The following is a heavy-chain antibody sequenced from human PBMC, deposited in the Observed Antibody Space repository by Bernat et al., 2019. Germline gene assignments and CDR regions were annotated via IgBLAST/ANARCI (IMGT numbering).Heavy chain of an antibody. CDR3: ARGENFFDY. CDR2: IYSGGST. Sequence: EVQLVESGGGLVQPGGSLRLSCAASGFTVSSNYMGWVRQAPRKGLEWVSVIYSGGSTHYADSVKGRFTISRDNSKNTLYLQMNSLRAEDMAVYYCARGENFFDYWGQGALVTVSS. D-gene: IGHD2/OR15-2a*01. CDR1: GFTVSSNY. J-gene: IGHJ4*02. V-gene: IGHV3-66*01.